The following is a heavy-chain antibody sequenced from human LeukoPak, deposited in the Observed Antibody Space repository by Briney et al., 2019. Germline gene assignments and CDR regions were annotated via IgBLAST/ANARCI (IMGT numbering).Heavy chain of an antibody. D-gene: IGHD6-13*01. CDR2: IYYSGST. J-gene: IGHJ3*02. CDR3: ARHADSSSWYLRHAFDI. V-gene: IGHV4-39*01. CDR1: GGSISSSSYY. Sequence: SETLSLTCTVSGGSISSSSYYWGWIRQPPGKGLEWIGSIYYSGSTYYNPSLKSRVTISVDTSKNQFSLKLSSVTAADTAVYYCARHADSSSWYLRHAFDISGPRTMVTVSS.